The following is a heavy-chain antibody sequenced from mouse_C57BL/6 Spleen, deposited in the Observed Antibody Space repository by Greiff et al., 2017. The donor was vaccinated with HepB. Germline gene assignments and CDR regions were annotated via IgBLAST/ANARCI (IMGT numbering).Heavy chain of an antibody. V-gene: IGHV1-61*01. CDR1: GYTFTSYW. CDR2: IYPSDSET. D-gene: IGHD2-2*01. J-gene: IGHJ3*01. Sequence: QVQLQQSGAELVRPGSSVKLSCKASGYTFTSYWMDWVKQRPGQGLEWIGNIYPSDSETHYNQKFKDKATLTVDKSSSTAYMQRSSLTSEDSAVYYCARLTTMVTTGFAYWGQGTLVTVSA. CDR3: ARLTTMVTTGFAY.